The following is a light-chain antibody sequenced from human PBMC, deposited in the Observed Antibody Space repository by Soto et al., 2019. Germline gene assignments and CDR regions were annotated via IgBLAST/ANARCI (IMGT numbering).Light chain of an antibody. CDR3: AAWDDSLSGWV. V-gene: IGLV1-47*01. Sequence: QAVVTQPPLASGTPGQRVTITCSGSSSNVGNNYVYWYQQVPGTAPKLLMYKSSQRPSGVPDRFSGSKSGTSASLAITGLRSEDEADYHCAAWDDSLSGWVFGGGTKVTVL. CDR2: KSS. J-gene: IGLJ3*02. CDR1: SSNVGNNY.